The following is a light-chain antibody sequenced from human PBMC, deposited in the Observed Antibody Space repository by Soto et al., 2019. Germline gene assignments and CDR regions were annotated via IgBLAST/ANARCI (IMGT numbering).Light chain of an antibody. Sequence: DIQMTQSPSSLSASVGDRVTITCQSSQSIISYLNWYQQKAGEAPQLLIYAASILQSGVPARCSGSGSGTDFILSISSLQPEDSAIYYCQQSYSSPRTFGQGTKLEI. CDR1: QSIISY. CDR2: AAS. CDR3: QQSYSSPRT. V-gene: IGKV1-39*01. J-gene: IGKJ2*01.